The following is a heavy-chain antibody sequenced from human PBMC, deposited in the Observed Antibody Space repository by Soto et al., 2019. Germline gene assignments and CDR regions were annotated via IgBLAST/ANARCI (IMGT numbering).Heavy chain of an antibody. Sequence: EVQLLESGGGLVQPGGSLRLSCAASGFTFSNYAMSWVRRAPGKGLEWVSGISVSGATTYYADSVKGRFTISRDNSKNTLSLQMNSLRAEDTAVYYCAKDQGIASRPRWFDPWGQGTLVTVSS. CDR1: GFTFSNYA. V-gene: IGHV3-23*01. D-gene: IGHD6-6*01. J-gene: IGHJ5*02. CDR3: AKDQGIASRPRWFDP. CDR2: ISVSGATT.